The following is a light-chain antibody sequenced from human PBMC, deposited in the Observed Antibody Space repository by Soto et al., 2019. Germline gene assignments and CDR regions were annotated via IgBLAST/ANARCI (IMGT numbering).Light chain of an antibody. CDR3: QQYVSSPRT. Sequence: EIVMTQSPATLSVSPGERVTLSCRASHSVSYNLAWYQQTPGQAPRLLIYGASTRATGIPARFSGSGSGTDFTLTIRRREPEDFAVYYCQQYVSSPRTFGQGTKVDI. J-gene: IGKJ1*01. CDR1: HSVSYN. V-gene: IGKV3-15*01. CDR2: GAS.